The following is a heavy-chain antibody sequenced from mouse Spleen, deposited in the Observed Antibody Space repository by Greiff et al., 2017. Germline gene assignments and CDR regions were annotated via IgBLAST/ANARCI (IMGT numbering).Heavy chain of an antibody. CDR1: GYTFTDYY. Sequence: QVQLQQSGAELARPGASVKLSCKASGYTFTDYYINWVKQRTGQGLEWIGEIYPGSGNTYYNEKFKGKATLTADKSSSTAYMQLSSLTSEDSAVYYCARGPDYWGQGTTLTVSS. CDR3: ARGPDY. CDR2: IYPGSGNT. V-gene: IGHV1-77*01. J-gene: IGHJ2*01.